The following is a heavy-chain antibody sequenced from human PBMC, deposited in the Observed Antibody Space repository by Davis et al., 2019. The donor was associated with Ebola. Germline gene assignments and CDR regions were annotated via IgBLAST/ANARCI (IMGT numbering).Heavy chain of an antibody. V-gene: IGHV4-34*01. CDR2: INHSGST. CDR1: GGSFSGYY. D-gene: IGHD5-24*01. Sequence: MPSETLSLTCAAYGGSFSGYYWSWIRQPPGKGLEWIGEINHSGSTNYNPSLKSRLTISVDTSKNQFSLKLSSVIAADTAVYYCVGGRWLIWGQGTMVTVSS. J-gene: IGHJ3*02. CDR3: VGGRWLI.